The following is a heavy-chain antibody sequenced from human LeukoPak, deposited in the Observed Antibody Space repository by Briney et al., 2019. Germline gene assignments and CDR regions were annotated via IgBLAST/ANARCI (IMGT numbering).Heavy chain of an antibody. D-gene: IGHD5-18*01. CDR2: IFYSGST. CDR3: ARGDARGYSYGHFHFDH. CDR1: GGSISSYY. J-gene: IGHJ4*01. Sequence: SATLSLTCTVSGGSISSYYWSWIRQPPGKGLEWIGYIFYSGSTNYNPSLKSRVTISVDTSKNQFSLKLSSVTAADTAVYYCARGDARGYSYGHFHFDHWGHGTLVTVSS. V-gene: IGHV4-59*01.